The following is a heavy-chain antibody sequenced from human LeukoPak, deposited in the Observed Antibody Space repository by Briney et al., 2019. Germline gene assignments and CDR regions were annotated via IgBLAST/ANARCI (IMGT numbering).Heavy chain of an antibody. CDR3: ARGSHIQAAAGRFWNY. CDR2: INHSGST. CDR1: GGSFSDYY. V-gene: IGHV4-34*01. Sequence: KPSETLSLTCAVYGGSFSDYYWSWIRQPPGKGLEWIGEINHSGSTNYNPSLKSRVTIPVDTSKNQFSLKLSSVTAADTAVYYCARGSHIQAAAGRFWNYWGQGTLVIVSS. J-gene: IGHJ4*02. D-gene: IGHD6-13*01.